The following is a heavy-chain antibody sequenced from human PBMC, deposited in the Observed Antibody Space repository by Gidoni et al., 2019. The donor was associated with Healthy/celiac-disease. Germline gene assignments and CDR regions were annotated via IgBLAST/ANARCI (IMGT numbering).Heavy chain of an antibody. Sequence: QVQLQESGPGLVKPSETLSLTCTVSGGSISSYYWRWSRQPAGKGLEWIGRIYTSGSTNYKPSLKSRVTMSVDTSKNQFSLKLSSVTAADTAVYYCARVAAAGMGYYYGMDVWGQGTTVTVSS. CDR3: ARVAAAGMGYYYGMDV. CDR1: GGSISSYY. D-gene: IGHD6-13*01. V-gene: IGHV4-4*07. CDR2: IYTSGST. J-gene: IGHJ6*02.